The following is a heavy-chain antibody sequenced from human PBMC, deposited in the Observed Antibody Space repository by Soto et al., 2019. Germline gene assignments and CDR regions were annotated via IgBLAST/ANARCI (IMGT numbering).Heavy chain of an antibody. D-gene: IGHD6-6*01. CDR2: INAHSGGT. CDR1: GSCFTGYY. J-gene: IGHJ5*02. V-gene: IGHV1-2*02. CDR3: AKDLTRQLAYWLDP. Sequence: ASVKVSCKASGSCFTGYYIHWLRQAPGQGLEWMGWINAHSGGTEYAQKFQGRVTLTRDTPIATAYLTLTSLTSDDTALYYCAKDLTRQLAYWLDPWGQGTQVTVSS.